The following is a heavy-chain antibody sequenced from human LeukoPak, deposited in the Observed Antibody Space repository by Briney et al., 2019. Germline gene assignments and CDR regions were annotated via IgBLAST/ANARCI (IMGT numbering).Heavy chain of an antibody. D-gene: IGHD6-13*01. V-gene: IGHV1-69*13. Sequence: SVKVSCKASGDTFGSYAISWVRQAPGQGLEWMGGVIPILGTPDYARDFQGRVTISADGSTSTVYLELTNLRSEDTAVYYCAKEWGDSWLNWFDPWGQGTLVTVSS. CDR3: AKEWGDSWLNWFDP. CDR2: VIPILGTP. CDR1: GDTFGSYA. J-gene: IGHJ5*02.